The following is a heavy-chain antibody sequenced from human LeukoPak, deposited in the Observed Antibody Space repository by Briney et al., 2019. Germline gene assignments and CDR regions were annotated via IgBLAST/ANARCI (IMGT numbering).Heavy chain of an antibody. CDR2: IGRSSSSI. J-gene: IGHJ4*02. Sequence: GGSLRLSCAASGFIFSSYTMNWVRQAPGKGLEWVSSIGRSSSSIYYADSLKGRFTISRDNAKNSLYLQMNSLRAEDTSVYYCAREGTDGYYFDYWGQGTLVTVSS. CDR1: GFIFSSYT. D-gene: IGHD6-13*01. CDR3: AREGTDGYYFDY. V-gene: IGHV3-21*01.